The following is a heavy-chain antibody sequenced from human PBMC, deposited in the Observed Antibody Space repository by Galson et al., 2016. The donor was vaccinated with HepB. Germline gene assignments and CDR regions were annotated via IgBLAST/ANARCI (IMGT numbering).Heavy chain of an antibody. V-gene: IGHV1-69*02. CDR2: VIPSVDKT. J-gene: IGHJ3*01. CDR1: GGTFNSYT. Sequence: SVKVSCKASGGTFNSYTLTWVRQAPGQGPEWMGRVIPSVDKTDYAERFEGRLTITADRFTTSTHLQLNSLTSDDTAMFYCAIGATYLRSDGFDVWGQGTMVTVSS. D-gene: IGHD1-26*01. CDR3: AIGATYLRSDGFDV.